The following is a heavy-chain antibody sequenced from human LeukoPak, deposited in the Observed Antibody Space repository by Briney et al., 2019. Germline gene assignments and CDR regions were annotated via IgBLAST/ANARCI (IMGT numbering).Heavy chain of an antibody. CDR1: GGSISSGNYY. V-gene: IGHV4-31*03. Sequence: SETLSLTCTVSGGSISSGNYYWSWIRQHPGKGLEWIGYIHHSGSTYYNPSLKSRVTISVDTSKNQFSLKLSSVTAADTAVYYCARGAPIVVVPRKSDAFDIWGQGTMVTVSP. D-gene: IGHD3-22*01. CDR2: IHHSGST. CDR3: ARGAPIVVVPRKSDAFDI. J-gene: IGHJ3*02.